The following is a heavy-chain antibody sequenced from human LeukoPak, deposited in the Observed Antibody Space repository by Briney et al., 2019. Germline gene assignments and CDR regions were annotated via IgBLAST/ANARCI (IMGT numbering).Heavy chain of an antibody. CDR1: GSTFSSYA. CDR3: ARTTYSSSFPYYYYYMDV. Sequence: ASVKVSCKASGSTFSSYAISWVRQAPGQGLEWMGGIIPIFGTANYAQKFQGRVTVTADESTSTAYMELSSLRSEDTAVYYCARTTYSSSFPYYYYYMDVWGKGTTVTVSS. CDR2: IIPIFGTA. D-gene: IGHD6-6*01. V-gene: IGHV1-69*13. J-gene: IGHJ6*03.